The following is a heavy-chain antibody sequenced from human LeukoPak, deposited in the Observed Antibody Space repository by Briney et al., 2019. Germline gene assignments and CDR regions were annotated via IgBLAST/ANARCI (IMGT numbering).Heavy chain of an antibody. Sequence: ASVKVSCKASGGTFSSYAISWVRQAPGQGLEWMGGIIPIFGTANYAQKFQGRVTITADESTSTAYMELSSLRSEDTAVYYRTRIAAAETVYWGQGTLVTVSS. CDR2: IIPIFGTA. J-gene: IGHJ4*02. CDR3: TRIAAAETVY. CDR1: GGTFSSYA. D-gene: IGHD6-13*01. V-gene: IGHV1-69*13.